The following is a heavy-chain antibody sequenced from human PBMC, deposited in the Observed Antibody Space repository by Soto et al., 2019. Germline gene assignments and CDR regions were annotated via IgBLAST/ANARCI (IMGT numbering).Heavy chain of an antibody. Sequence: QVHLQESGPGLVKPSETLSLTCAVSGGSISSINWWSWVRQSPGKGLEWIGEIYHTGITNYNPSLKSRVTVSLDKSKTHFSLRLTSVTPADTAVYYCASLGVSTTTSDYWGQGTLVTVSS. CDR3: ASLGVSTTTSDY. CDR1: GGSISSINW. V-gene: IGHV4-4*02. J-gene: IGHJ4*02. CDR2: IYHTGIT. D-gene: IGHD1-26*01.